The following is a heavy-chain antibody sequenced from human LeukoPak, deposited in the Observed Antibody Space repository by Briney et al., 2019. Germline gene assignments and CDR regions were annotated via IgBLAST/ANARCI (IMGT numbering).Heavy chain of an antibody. J-gene: IGHJ3*01. CDR2: ISSSGSTI. V-gene: IGHV3-48*03. D-gene: IGHD2-2*01. Sequence: GGSLRLSCAASGFTFSSYEMNWVRQAPGKGLEWASYISSSGSTIYYADSVKGRFTISRDSAKNSLYLQMNSLRVEDTAVYYCTSRYCTTTNCYSFDFWGQGTMVTVSS. CDR3: TSRYCTTTNCYSFDF. CDR1: GFTFSSYE.